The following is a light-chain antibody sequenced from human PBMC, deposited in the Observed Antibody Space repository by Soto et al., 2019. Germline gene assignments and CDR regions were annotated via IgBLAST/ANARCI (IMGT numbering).Light chain of an antibody. V-gene: IGKV1-27*01. Sequence: DIQMTQSPSSLSASVGDRVTITCRASQYIHTHLAWYQQKPGNSPKLLVYGASTLHSGVPSRFSASGSGTDFILTISSLQSEDFATYYCQTYDKAPWTFGPGTRV. CDR2: GAS. J-gene: IGKJ1*01. CDR3: QTYDKAPWT. CDR1: QYIHTH.